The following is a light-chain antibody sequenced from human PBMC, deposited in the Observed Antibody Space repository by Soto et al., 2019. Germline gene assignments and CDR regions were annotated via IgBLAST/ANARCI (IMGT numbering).Light chain of an antibody. CDR1: QSVSSSY. Sequence: EIVLTQSPGTLSLSPGERATLSCRASQSVSSSYLAWYQQKPGQAPRLLIYGASSRATGIPDRFSGSGSGPDFTLTLSSLETDDLAVYYCQQYGSSPPTFGQGTKLEIK. V-gene: IGKV3-20*01. CDR2: GAS. CDR3: QQYGSSPPT. J-gene: IGKJ2*01.